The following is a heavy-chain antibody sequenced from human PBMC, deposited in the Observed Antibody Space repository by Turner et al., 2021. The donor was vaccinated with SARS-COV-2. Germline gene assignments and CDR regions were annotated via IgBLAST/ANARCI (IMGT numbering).Heavy chain of an antibody. Sequence: EVQLLESGGGLVQLGGPLGLPCEASGFTLSNYAMSWVRQAPGKGLEWVSAIRGSGGSTFYADSVKGRFTISRDNSKNTLYLQMNSLRAEDTAVYYCVVPAAVMWATMGAFDIWGQGTMVTVSS. CDR1: GFTLSNYA. CDR3: VVPAAVMWATMGAFDI. J-gene: IGHJ3*02. D-gene: IGHD5-12*01. V-gene: IGHV3-23*01. CDR2: IRGSGGST.